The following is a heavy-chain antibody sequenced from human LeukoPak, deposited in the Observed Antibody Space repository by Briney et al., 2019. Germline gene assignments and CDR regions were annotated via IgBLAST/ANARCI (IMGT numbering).Heavy chain of an antibody. J-gene: IGHJ5*02. CDR1: GGSISSSSYY. D-gene: IGHD3-3*01. CDR3: ARAAVSFGVASNWFDP. Sequence: SETLSLTCTVSGGSISSSSYYWGWIRQPPGKGLEWIGSIYYSGSTYYNPSLKSRVTISVDTSKNQFSLKLSSVTAADTAVYYCARAAVSFGVASNWFDPWGQGTLVTVSS. V-gene: IGHV4-39*07. CDR2: IYYSGST.